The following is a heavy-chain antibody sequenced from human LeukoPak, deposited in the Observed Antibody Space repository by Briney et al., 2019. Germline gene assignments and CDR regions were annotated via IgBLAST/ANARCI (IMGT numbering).Heavy chain of an antibody. CDR3: AKGVAVRGRYFDL. J-gene: IGHJ2*01. CDR1: GFTFSSYA. Sequence: GGSLRLSCAASGFTFSSYAVSWVRQAPGKGLEWVSAISGSGGSTYYADSVKGRFTISRDNSKNTLYLQMNSLRAEDTAVYYCAKGVAVRGRYFDLWGRGTLVTVSS. V-gene: IGHV3-23*01. CDR2: ISGSGGST. D-gene: IGHD3-10*01.